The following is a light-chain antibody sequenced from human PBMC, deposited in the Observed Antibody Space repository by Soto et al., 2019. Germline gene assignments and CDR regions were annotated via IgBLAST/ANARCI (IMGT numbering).Light chain of an antibody. V-gene: IGLV2-14*01. CDR1: SSDIGGYNY. J-gene: IGLJ1*01. Sequence: QSALTQPASVSGSPGQSITISCTGTSSDIGGYNYVSWYQQHPGKVPKLMIYEVSYRPSGVSNRFSGSNSGNTASLPISGLQAEDEADYYCSSYTSSSTLVFGPGTKLTVL. CDR2: EVS. CDR3: SSYTSSSTLV.